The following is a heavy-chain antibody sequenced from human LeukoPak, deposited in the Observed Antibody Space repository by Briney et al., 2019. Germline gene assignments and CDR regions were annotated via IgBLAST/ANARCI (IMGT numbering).Heavy chain of an antibody. CDR3: AKFYYGSGSYTTILYYYYGMDV. CDR2: ISGSGGST. Sequence: GGSLRLSCAASGFTFSSYAMSWVRQAPGKGLEWVSAISGSGGSTYYADSVKGRFTISRDNSKNTLYLQMNSLRAEDTAVYYCAKFYYGSGSYTTILYYYYGMDVWGQGTTVTVSS. D-gene: IGHD3-10*01. V-gene: IGHV3-23*01. J-gene: IGHJ6*02. CDR1: GFTFSSYA.